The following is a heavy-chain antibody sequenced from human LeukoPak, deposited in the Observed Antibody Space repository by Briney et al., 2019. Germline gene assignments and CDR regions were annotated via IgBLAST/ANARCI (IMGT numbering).Heavy chain of an antibody. J-gene: IGHJ4*02. CDR3: ARLGYCSSTSCYAQFDY. CDR1: EYSSTTHW. D-gene: IGHD2-2*01. CDR2: IYHGDSDP. V-gene: IGHV5-51*01. Sequence: GESLKISCKGSEYSSTTHWIGWVRQMPGKGLELMGIIYHGDSDPRYGPSFQGQVTISADESFSTAYLQWSSLKASDTAMYYCARLGYCSSTSCYAQFDYWGQGTLVTVSS.